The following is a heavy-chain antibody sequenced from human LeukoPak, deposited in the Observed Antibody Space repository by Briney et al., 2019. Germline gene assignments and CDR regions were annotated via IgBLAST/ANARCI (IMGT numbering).Heavy chain of an antibody. D-gene: IGHD1-26*01. CDR3: ARDGIVGAMRYCFDY. J-gene: IGHJ4*02. CDR1: GFTFSSYS. V-gene: IGHV3-21*01. Sequence: GGSLRLSCAASGFTFSSYSMNWVRQAPGKGLEWVSSISSSSSYIYYADSVKGRFTISRDNAKNSLYLQMNSLRAEDTAVYYCARDGIVGAMRYCFDYWGQGTLVTVSS. CDR2: ISSSSSYI.